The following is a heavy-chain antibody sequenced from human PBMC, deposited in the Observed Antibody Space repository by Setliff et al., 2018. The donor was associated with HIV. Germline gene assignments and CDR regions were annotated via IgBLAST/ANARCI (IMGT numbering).Heavy chain of an antibody. CDR3: ASRRGIEFYFDI. CDR2: INHGGNT. J-gene: IGHJ4*02. V-gene: IGHV4-34*01. D-gene: IGHD3-10*01. Sequence: NPSEILSLTCAVYGQSISDYYWSWIRQTPGKGLEWIGEINHGGNTNYNPSLKSRVTISVGSSHNHFSLKLSSVTAADTAVYYCASRRGIEFYFDIWGQGTLVTVSS. CDR1: GQSISDYY.